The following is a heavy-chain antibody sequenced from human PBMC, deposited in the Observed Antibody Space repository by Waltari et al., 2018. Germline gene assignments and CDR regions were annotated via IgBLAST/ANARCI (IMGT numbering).Heavy chain of an antibody. D-gene: IGHD4-17*01. Sequence: EVQLVESGGGLVQPGRSLRLSCTASGFTFGDYAMSWVRQAPGKGLEWVGVIRSKAYGGTTEYAASVKGRFTISRDDSKSIAYLQMNSLKTEDTAVYYCTRGGDYGDYVSWFDPWGQGTLVTVSS. CDR3: TRGGDYGDYVSWFDP. J-gene: IGHJ5*02. V-gene: IGHV3-49*04. CDR2: IRSKAYGGTT. CDR1: GFTFGDYA.